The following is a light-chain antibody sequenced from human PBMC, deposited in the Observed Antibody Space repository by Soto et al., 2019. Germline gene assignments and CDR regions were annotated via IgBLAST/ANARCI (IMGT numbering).Light chain of an antibody. CDR3: SSYTRSSTGV. J-gene: IGLJ1*01. Sequence: QSALTQPASVSGSPGQSITISCTGTSSDVGGYNYVSWYQQHPGKAPKLMMYDVSNRPSGVSNRFSGSKSGNTASLTISGLQAEDEADYYCSSYTRSSTGVFGTGTKLTVL. CDR2: DVS. CDR1: SSDVGGYNY. V-gene: IGLV2-14*01.